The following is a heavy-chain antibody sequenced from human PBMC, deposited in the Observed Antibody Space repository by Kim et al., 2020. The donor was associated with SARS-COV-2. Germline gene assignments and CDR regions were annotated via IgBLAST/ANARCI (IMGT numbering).Heavy chain of an antibody. D-gene: IGHD3-10*01. CDR2: IYYSGST. CDR3: ARVQQSYYGLDV. J-gene: IGHJ6*02. CDR1: GGSISGYY. Sequence: SETLSLTCTVSGGSISGYYWKWIRQPPGKGLEWIGYIYYSGSTNYNPSLKSRVTISFNSSKNQIFLKLSPVTAADTAVYYCARVQQSYYGLDVWGHGTTVAVSS. V-gene: IGHV4-59*13.